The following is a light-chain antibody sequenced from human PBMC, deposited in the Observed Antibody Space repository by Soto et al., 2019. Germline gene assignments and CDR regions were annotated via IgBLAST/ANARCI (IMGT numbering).Light chain of an antibody. Sequence: DIQMTQSPSSLSASVGDRVTITCRPGQGIGTSLAWYQHKPGEAPKRLIYSTFTLQTGVPSRFSGSRSGTEFTLTISSLQPEDFATYFCLQHSSYPYTFGRGTKLDIK. CDR3: LQHSSYPYT. J-gene: IGKJ2*01. CDR2: STF. CDR1: QGIGTS. V-gene: IGKV1-17*01.